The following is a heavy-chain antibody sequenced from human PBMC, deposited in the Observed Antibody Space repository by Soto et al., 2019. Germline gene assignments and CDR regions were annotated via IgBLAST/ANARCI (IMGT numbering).Heavy chain of an antibody. CDR2: ISSYGADT. CDR1: GFTFNSYA. D-gene: IGHD3-9*01. V-gene: IGHV3-64*04. Sequence: GGSLRLSCSASGFTFNSYAMHWVRQAPGKGLEFVSAISSYGADTYYADSVKGRFAISRDNSKNTLYLQMNSLRAEDTAVYYCAKDRYFDWFRARYWGQGTLVTVSS. J-gene: IGHJ4*02. CDR3: AKDRYFDWFRARY.